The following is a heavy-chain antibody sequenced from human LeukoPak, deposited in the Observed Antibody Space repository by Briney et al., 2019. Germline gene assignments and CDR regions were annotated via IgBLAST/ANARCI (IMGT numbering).Heavy chain of an antibody. CDR1: GFTFSSYS. Sequence: PGGSLRLSCAASGFTFSSYSMHWVRQAPGKGLEWVAVIWYDGSNKYYADSVKGRFTISRDNSKNTLYLQMNSLRAEDTAVYYCARTYSSSPAVVRFDPWGQGTLVTVSS. V-gene: IGHV3-33*01. D-gene: IGHD6-13*01. J-gene: IGHJ5*02. CDR2: IWYDGSNK. CDR3: ARTYSSSPAVVRFDP.